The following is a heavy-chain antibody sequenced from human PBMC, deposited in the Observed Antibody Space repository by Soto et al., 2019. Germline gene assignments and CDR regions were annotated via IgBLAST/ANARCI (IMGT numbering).Heavy chain of an antibody. CDR1: AFTSSTCS. CDR3: AREFGNTILPLDY. CDR2: VNGDGTST. D-gene: IGHD2-15*01. J-gene: IGHJ4*02. Sequence: VPSLSLSCAASAFTSSTCSMPWVRQTPGKGLVWVSRVNGDGTSTAYADSVRGRFTISRDNAKNTVSLEMSSLRDEDTAVYYCAREFGNTILPLDYWGQGT. V-gene: IGHV3-74*01.